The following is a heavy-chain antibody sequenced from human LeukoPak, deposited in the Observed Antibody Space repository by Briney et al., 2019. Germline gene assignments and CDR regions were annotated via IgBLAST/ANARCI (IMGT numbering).Heavy chain of an antibody. J-gene: IGHJ4*02. CDR3: ARARKGYYFDY. CDR1: GFTFSDSY. V-gene: IGHV3-11*04. D-gene: IGHD1-14*01. Sequence: GGSLRLSCAASGFTFSDSYMTWIRQAPGKGLEWVSYISNTGSTTYYADPVKGRFTISRDSAKNSLYLQMNSLRAEDTAVYYCARARKGYYFDYWGQGTLVTVSS. CDR2: ISNTGSTT.